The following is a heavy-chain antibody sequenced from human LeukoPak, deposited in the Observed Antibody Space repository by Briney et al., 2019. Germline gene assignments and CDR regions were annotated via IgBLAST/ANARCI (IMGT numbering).Heavy chain of an antibody. Sequence: PGGSLRLSCAASGFTFSSYEMNWVRQAPGKGLEWVSYISSSGSTIYYADSVKGRFTISRDNAKNSLYLQMNSLRAEDTAVYYCARGVNDYYDSSGYFDYWGQGTLVTVSS. V-gene: IGHV3-48*03. CDR1: GFTFSSYE. CDR2: ISSSGSTI. J-gene: IGHJ4*02. CDR3: ARGVNDYYDSSGYFDY. D-gene: IGHD3-22*01.